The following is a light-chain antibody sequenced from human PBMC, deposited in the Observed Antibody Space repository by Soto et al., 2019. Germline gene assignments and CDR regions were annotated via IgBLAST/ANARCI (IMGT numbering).Light chain of an antibody. J-gene: IGLJ1*01. Sequence: QSALTQPASVSGSPGQPITISCTGTSSDVGGYNYVSWYQQHPGKAPKLMIYEVSNRPSGVSNRFSGSKSGNTASLTISGLQAEDEADYYCSSYTSSSTHYVFGTGTKLTVL. CDR1: SSDVGGYNY. V-gene: IGLV2-14*01. CDR3: SSYTSSSTHYV. CDR2: EVS.